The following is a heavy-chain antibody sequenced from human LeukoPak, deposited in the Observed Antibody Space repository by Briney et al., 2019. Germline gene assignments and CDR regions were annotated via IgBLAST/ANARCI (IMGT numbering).Heavy chain of an antibody. J-gene: IGHJ4*02. Sequence: GGSLRLSCAASGFTFSSYWMHWVRQAPGKGQLWVSRINSDGSITSYADSVKGRFTISRDNAKNTLYLQMNSLRDEDTAVFFCARGHYGPDYWGQGTVVTVSS. CDR3: ARGHYGPDY. V-gene: IGHV3-74*01. CDR1: GFTFSSYW. D-gene: IGHD3-10*01. CDR2: INSDGSIT.